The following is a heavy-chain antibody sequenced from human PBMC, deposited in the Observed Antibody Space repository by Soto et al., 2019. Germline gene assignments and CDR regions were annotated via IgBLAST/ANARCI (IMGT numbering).Heavy chain of an antibody. CDR3: AKSSYSSSSLLLWRYYGMDV. J-gene: IGHJ6*02. Sequence: HPGGSLRLSCAASGFTFSSYAMSWVRQAPGKGLEWVSAISGSGGSTYYADSVKGRFTISRDNSKNTLYLQMNSLRAEDTAVYYCAKSSYSSSSLLLWRYYGMDVWGQGTTVTVSS. CDR1: GFTFSSYA. D-gene: IGHD6-6*01. CDR2: ISGSGGST. V-gene: IGHV3-23*01.